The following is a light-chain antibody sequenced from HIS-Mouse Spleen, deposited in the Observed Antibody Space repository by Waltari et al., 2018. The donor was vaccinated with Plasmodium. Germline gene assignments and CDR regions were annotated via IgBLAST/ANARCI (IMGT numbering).Light chain of an antibody. J-gene: IGLJ3*02. V-gene: IGLV1-47*01. Sequence: QSVLTQPPSASGTPGQRVTIACSGSRSNIGSNYVTRYQKPPGTATTLIIYRNNQRPSGVPDRFSGSTSGTSASLSISGLRSEDEADYYCAAWDDSLSGRVFGGGTKLTVL. CDR2: RNN. CDR1: RSNIGSNY. CDR3: AAWDDSLSGRV.